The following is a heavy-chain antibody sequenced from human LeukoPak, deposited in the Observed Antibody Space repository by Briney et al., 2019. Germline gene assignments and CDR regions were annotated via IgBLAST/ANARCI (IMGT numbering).Heavy chain of an antibody. D-gene: IGHD6-6*01. CDR2: INSDGGST. CDR1: GFTFSSYW. Sequence: GGSLRLSCAASGFTFSSYWMHWVRQAPGKGLVWVSRINSDGGSTSYADSVKGRFTISRDNAKNTLYLQMNSLRAEDTAVYYCARGRRPYSSPSTSLGYWGQGTLVTVSS. CDR3: ARGRRPYSSPSTSLGY. J-gene: IGHJ4*02. V-gene: IGHV3-74*01.